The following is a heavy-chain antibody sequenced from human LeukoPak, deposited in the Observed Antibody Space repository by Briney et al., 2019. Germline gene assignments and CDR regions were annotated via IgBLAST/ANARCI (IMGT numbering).Heavy chain of an antibody. CDR3: ATSPSGYCSGTSCYSYFQH. D-gene: IGHD2-2*03. Sequence: SVKVSCKASGGTFSSYTFSWVRQARGQGLEWMGRINPSLGITNYAQKFEGRVTITADKSTSTAYMELSSLRSEDTAVYYCATSPSGYCSGTSCYSYFQHWGQGTLVTVSS. J-gene: IGHJ1*01. CDR2: INPSLGIT. CDR1: GGTFSSYT. V-gene: IGHV1-69*02.